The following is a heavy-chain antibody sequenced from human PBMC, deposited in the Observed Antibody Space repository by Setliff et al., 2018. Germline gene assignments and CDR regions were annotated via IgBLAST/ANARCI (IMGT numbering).Heavy chain of an antibody. V-gene: IGHV1-69*10. CDR3: ARVDGYNSAFDI. CDR1: GGTFSSYA. CDR2: IIPILGIA. Sequence: SVKVSCKASGGTFSSYAISWVRQAPGQGLEWMGGIIPILGIANYAQKFQGRVTITADESTSTAHMELRSLRSDDTAVYYCARVDGYNSAFDIWGQGTMVTVSS. J-gene: IGHJ3*02. D-gene: IGHD5-12*01.